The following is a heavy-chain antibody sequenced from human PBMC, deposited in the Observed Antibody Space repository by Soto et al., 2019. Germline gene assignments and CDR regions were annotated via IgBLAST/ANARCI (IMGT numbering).Heavy chain of an antibody. D-gene: IGHD2-15*01. CDR3: AKEWAGGARSYAY. Sequence: GGSLRLSCAASGFTFSSYSISWVRQAAGKGLEWVSAISGSGVSTYYADSVKRLFTISRDNSKNTLYLQMNSLRAEDTAVYYWAKEWAGGARSYAYCGQGTLISFCS. CDR2: ISGSGVST. V-gene: IGHV3-23*01. CDR1: GFTFSSYS. J-gene: IGHJ4*02.